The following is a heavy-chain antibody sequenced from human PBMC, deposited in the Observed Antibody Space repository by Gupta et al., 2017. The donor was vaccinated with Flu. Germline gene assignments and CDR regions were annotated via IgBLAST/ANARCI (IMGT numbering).Heavy chain of an antibody. J-gene: IGHJ4*02. D-gene: IGHD3-22*01. CDR1: GGSISSSSYY. CDR2: IYYSGST. Sequence: QLQLQESGPGLVKPSETLSLTCTVSGGSISSSSYYWGWIRQPPGKGLEWIGSIYYSGSTYYNPSLKSRVTISVDTSKNQFSLKLSSVTAADTAVYYCASVFPYYYDSSGYFFDYWGQGTLVTVSS. CDR3: ASVFPYYYDSSGYFFDY. V-gene: IGHV4-39*01.